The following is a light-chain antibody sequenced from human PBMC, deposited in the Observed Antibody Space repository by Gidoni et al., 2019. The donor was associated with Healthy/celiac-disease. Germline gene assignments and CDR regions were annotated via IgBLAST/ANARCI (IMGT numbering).Light chain of an antibody. CDR2: EDT. CDR1: KLGDKY. V-gene: IGLV3-1*01. CDR3: QAWDSSTAPYVV. Sequence: SYELTQPPSMSVSPGQTVSITCSGDKLGDKYACWYQQKPGQSPVLVIYEDTKRPSGIPERFSGSNSGNTATLTISGTQAVDEADYYCQAWDSSTAPYVVFGGGTKLTVL. J-gene: IGLJ2*01.